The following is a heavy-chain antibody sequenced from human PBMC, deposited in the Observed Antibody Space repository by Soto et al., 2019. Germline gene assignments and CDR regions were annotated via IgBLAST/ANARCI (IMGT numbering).Heavy chain of an antibody. CDR2: IDPSDSYP. J-gene: IGHJ4*02. CDR3: ARTRMGSGWSEIDY. V-gene: IGHV5-10-1*01. D-gene: IGHD6-19*01. CDR1: GCSFTSFW. Sequence: GESLKISCKGSGCSFTSFWMSWVRQMPGKGLEWMGRIDPSDSYPNYSPSFQGHVTISADKSISTAYLQWSSLKASDTAIYYCARTRMGSGWSEIDYWGQGTLVTVSS.